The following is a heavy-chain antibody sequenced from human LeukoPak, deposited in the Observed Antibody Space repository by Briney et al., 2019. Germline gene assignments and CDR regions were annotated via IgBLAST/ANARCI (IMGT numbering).Heavy chain of an antibody. J-gene: IGHJ4*02. V-gene: IGHV1-8*01. CDR1: GYTFTSYD. Sequence: ASVKVSCKASGYTFTSYDINWVRQATGQGLEWMGWMNPNSGNTGYAQKFQGRVTMTRDTSTSTVYMDLSSLRSEDTAVYYCARDPPVVDSSMVSPAHYFDYWGQGTRVTVSS. CDR3: ARDPPVVDSSMVSPAHYFDY. CDR2: MNPNSGNT. D-gene: IGHD5-18*01.